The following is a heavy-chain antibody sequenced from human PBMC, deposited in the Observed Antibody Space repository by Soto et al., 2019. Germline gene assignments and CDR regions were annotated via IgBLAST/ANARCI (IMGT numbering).Heavy chain of an antibody. CDR1: GSTFSDYY. J-gene: IGHJ6*03. CDR2: ISGSGSTI. CDR3: ASGVAASHFYYYYMDV. D-gene: IGHD2-15*01. V-gene: IGHV3-11*01. Sequence: PGGSLRLSCAASGSTFSDYYMSWIRQAPGKGLEWVSYISGSGSTIYYADSVKGRFTISRDNAKNSLHLQMNSLRAEDTAVYYCASGVAASHFYYYYMDVWGKGTTVTVSS.